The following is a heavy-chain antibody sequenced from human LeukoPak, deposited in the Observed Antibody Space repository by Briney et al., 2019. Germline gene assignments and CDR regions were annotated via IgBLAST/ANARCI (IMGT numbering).Heavy chain of an antibody. CDR1: GFTFSNYW. CDR3: TRGPTLIGVAGTWPLDY. CDR2: INQYASEK. Sequence: GGSLRLSCAVSGFTFSNYWMSWVRQAPGKGLEWVANINQYASEKYYVDSVKGRFTISRDNAKNSLYLQMNSLRAEDSAVYYCTRGPTLIGVAGTWPLDYWGQGTLVTVSS. J-gene: IGHJ4*02. V-gene: IGHV3-7*01. D-gene: IGHD6-19*01.